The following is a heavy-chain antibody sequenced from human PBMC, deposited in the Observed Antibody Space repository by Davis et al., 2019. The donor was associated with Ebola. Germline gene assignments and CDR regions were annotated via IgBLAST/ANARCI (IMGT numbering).Heavy chain of an antibody. D-gene: IGHD3-3*01. J-gene: IGHJ5*02. Sequence: SETLSLTCTVPGGSISSYYWSWIRQPPGKGLEWIGYIYYSGSTNYNPSLKSRVTISVDTSKNQFSLKLSSVTAADTAVYYCARDFGVGWFDPWGQGTLVTVSS. CDR1: GGSISSYY. V-gene: IGHV4-59*01. CDR3: ARDFGVGWFDP. CDR2: IYYSGST.